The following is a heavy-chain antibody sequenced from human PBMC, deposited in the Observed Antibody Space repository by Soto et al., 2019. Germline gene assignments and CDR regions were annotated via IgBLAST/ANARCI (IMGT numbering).Heavy chain of an antibody. V-gene: IGHV3-48*02. CDR2: ISFSGNTI. CDR3: ARRLDPLQYSDY. Sequence: LRLSCAASGCTFDDYGMNWVRQAPGKRLEWVSFISFSGNTIYYADSVRGRFTISRDNAKSTLFLQMNSLRDDDTATYYCARRLDPLQYSDYWGRGTLVTVSS. CDR1: GCTFDDYG. J-gene: IGHJ4*02. D-gene: IGHD5-18*01.